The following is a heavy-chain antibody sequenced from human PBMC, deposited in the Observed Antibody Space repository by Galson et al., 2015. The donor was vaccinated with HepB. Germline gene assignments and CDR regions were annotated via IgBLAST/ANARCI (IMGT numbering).Heavy chain of an antibody. CDR2: ISGSGGST. D-gene: IGHD3-10*01. Sequence: SLRLSCAASGFTFSSYAMSWVRQAPGKGLEWVSAISGSGGSTYYADSVKGRFTISRDNSKNTLYLQMNSLRAEDTAVYYCANQPGPFGELLTAYYGMDVWGQGTTVTVSS. V-gene: IGHV3-23*01. CDR3: ANQPGPFGELLTAYYGMDV. J-gene: IGHJ6*02. CDR1: GFTFSSYA.